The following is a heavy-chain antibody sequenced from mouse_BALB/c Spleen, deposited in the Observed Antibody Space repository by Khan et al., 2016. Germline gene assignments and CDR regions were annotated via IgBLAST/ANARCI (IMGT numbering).Heavy chain of an antibody. CDR2: IDPAADNT. J-gene: IGHJ3*01. Sequence: VQLQQSGAELVKPGASVKLSCTVSGFNIKDTYIHWVKQRPEQGLEWIGRIDPAADNTRYDPKFQGKATITADTSSNTAYLQLSSLPSEDTAVYYCARGVYDFWFAYWGQGTLVTVSA. V-gene: IGHV14-3*02. CDR1: GFNIKDTY. CDR3: ARGVYDFWFAY. D-gene: IGHD2-4*01.